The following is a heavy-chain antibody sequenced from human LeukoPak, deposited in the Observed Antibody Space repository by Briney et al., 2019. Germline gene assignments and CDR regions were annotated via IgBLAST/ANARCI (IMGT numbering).Heavy chain of an antibody. J-gene: IGHJ6*03. CDR2: INHSGST. CDR1: GGSFSGYY. Sequence: SETLSLTCAVYGGSFSGYYWSWIRQPPGKGLEWIGEINHSGSTNYNPSLKSQVTISVDTSKNQFSLKLSSVTAADTAVYYCARDICSEGPKPDYMDVWGKGTTVTVSS. D-gene: IGHD5-12*01. CDR3: ARDICSEGPKPDYMDV. V-gene: IGHV4-34*01.